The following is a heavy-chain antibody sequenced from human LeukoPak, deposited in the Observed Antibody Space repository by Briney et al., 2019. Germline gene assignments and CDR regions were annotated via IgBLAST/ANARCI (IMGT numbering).Heavy chain of an antibody. CDR1: GYTFTGYY. CDR2: INPNSGGT. J-gene: IGHJ4*02. Sequence: ASVKVSCKASGYTFTGYYMHWVRQAPGQGLEWMGWINPNSGGTNYAQNFQGRVTMTRDTSISTAYMDLSRLRSDDTAVYYCARELARWELPDYWGQGTLVTVSS. CDR3: ARELARWELPDY. V-gene: IGHV1-2*02. D-gene: IGHD2-15*01.